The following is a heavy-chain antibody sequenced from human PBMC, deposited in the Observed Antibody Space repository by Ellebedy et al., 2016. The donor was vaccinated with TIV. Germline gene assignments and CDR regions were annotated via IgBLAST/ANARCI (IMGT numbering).Heavy chain of an antibody. CDR2: LKYDGSEI. D-gene: IGHD1-1*01. V-gene: IGHV3-7*01. CDR1: GLTFSRSW. Sequence: GESLKISCEVSGLTFSRSWMSWVRQAPGKGLEWVANLKYDGSEIYYLDSVKGRFTTSRDNAKNSLYLQMNSLRAEDTAVYFCARLGLEVGGPNWFDPWGQGTLVTVSS. CDR3: ARLGLEVGGPNWFDP. J-gene: IGHJ5*02.